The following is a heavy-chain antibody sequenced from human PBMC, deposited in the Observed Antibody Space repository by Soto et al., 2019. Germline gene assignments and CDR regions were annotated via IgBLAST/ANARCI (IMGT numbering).Heavy chain of an antibody. CDR2: ISYDGSKK. CDR1: GFIFSSYG. D-gene: IGHD3-22*01. J-gene: IGHJ3*02. CDR3: AKDLGYDDGSGSMERGAFDI. Sequence: QVQLVESGGGVVQPGRSLRLSCAASGFIFSSYGMHWVRQAPGKGLEWVAVISYDGSKKYYVDSVKGRFTISRDNSKNTLYLQMNSLRAEDTAVYYCAKDLGYDDGSGSMERGAFDIWGQGTMVTVSS. V-gene: IGHV3-30*18.